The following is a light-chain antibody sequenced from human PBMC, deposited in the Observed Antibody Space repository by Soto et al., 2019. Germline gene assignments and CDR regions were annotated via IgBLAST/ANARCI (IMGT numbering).Light chain of an antibody. Sequence: AVLLTQSPSSFSASTGDRATITYRASQDIHNYLAWYQQVPCKATKLLLYAASILQTGVPSRISGSGSGKHFALTSDGLLSEDVATSFCQRYYTYPWTFDEGTTVE. CDR1: QDIHNY. J-gene: IGKJ1*01. V-gene: IGKV1-8*01. CDR2: AAS. CDR3: QRYYTYPWT.